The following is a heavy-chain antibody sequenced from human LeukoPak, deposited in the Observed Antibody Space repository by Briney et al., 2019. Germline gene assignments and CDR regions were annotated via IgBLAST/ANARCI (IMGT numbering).Heavy chain of an antibody. CDR3: ARGRYCSGGSCYSDLYYFDY. Sequence: GGSLRLSCVGSGFTFSSYWVNWVRQSPGKGLEWVANIKQDGSEKYYVDSVKGRFTISRDNAKNSLYLQMNSLRAEDTAVYYCARGRYCSGGSCYSDLYYFDYWGQGTLVTVSS. J-gene: IGHJ4*02. CDR2: IKQDGSEK. V-gene: IGHV3-7*01. CDR1: GFTFSSYW. D-gene: IGHD2-15*01.